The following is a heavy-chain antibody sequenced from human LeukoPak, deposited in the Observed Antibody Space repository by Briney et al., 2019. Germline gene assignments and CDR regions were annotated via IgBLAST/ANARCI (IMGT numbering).Heavy chain of an antibody. V-gene: IGHV1-18*01. Sequence: SVKVSCKASGYTFTSYGISWVRQAPGQGLEWMGWISGYNGNTNYAQQKLQGRVTMTTDASTSTAYMELRSLRSDDTAVYYCARDLKRGYSSGRYSWGTGSSNDYWGQGTLVTVSS. D-gene: IGHD6-19*01. CDR1: GYTFTSYG. CDR2: ISGYNGNT. CDR3: ARDLKRGYSSGRYSWGTGSSNDY. J-gene: IGHJ4*02.